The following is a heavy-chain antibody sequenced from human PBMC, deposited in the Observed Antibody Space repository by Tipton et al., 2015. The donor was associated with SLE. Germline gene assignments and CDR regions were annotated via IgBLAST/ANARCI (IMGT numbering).Heavy chain of an antibody. Sequence: TLSLTCTVSGGSISSGSYYWSWIRQPAGKGLEWIGRIDTSGSTNYNPSLKSRVTISVDTSKNQFSLKLSSVTAADTAVYYCARDAGYCTNGVCPPFDYWGQGTLVTVSS. CDR2: IDTSGST. D-gene: IGHD2-8*01. CDR3: ARDAGYCTNGVCPPFDY. J-gene: IGHJ4*02. CDR1: GGSISSGSYY. V-gene: IGHV4-61*02.